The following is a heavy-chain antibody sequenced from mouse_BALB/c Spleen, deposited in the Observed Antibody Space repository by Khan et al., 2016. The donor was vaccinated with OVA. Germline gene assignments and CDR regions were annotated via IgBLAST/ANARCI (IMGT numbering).Heavy chain of an antibody. V-gene: IGHV14-3*02. Sequence: VQLQQSGAEFVKPGASVKLSCTASGFNIKDTYMHWINQRPQQGLVWIGRIDPANGNSKYDPKFQDKATIAADVSSNIVYLQLNSLTSEDTAVYYCIRGAYYGLFAYWGQGTLVTVSA. J-gene: IGHJ3*01. CDR3: IRGAYYGLFAY. D-gene: IGHD2-10*01. CDR1: GFNIKDTY. CDR2: IDPANGNS.